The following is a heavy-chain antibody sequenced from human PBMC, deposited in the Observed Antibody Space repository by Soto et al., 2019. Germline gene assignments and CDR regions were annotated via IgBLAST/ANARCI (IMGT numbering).Heavy chain of an antibody. CDR1: GGTFSTSA. CDR2: IMPVFATP. D-gene: IGHD3-3*02. Sequence: QVQLVQSGAEVKKPGSSVKVSCKASGGTFSTSAISWVRQAPGQGLEWVGGIMPVFATPDYAQNFQGRVTFPADESTTTAYLELTSLRTDDTAVYYCARDKDRQQLGGNYYYILDVLGHGTAITVSS. CDR3: ARDKDRQQLGGNYYYILDV. V-gene: IGHV1-69*12. J-gene: IGHJ6*02.